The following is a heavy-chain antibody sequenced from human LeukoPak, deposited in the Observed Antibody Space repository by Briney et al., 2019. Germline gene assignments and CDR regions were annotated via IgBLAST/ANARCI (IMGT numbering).Heavy chain of an antibody. D-gene: IGHD2-2*01. V-gene: IGHV1-69*13. CDR1: GYTLTELS. J-gene: IGHJ5*02. CDR2: IIPIFGTA. Sequence: ASVKVSCKVSGYTLTELSMHWVRQAPGQGLEWMGGIIPIFGTANYAQKFQGRVTITADESTSTAYMELSSLRSEDTAVYYCAREVVVPAAITQYNWFDPWGQGTLVTVSS. CDR3: AREVVVPAAITQYNWFDP.